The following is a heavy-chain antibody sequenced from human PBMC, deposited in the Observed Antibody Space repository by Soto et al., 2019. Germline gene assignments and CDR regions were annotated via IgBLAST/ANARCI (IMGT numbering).Heavy chain of an antibody. CDR1: GFTVNSNS. CDR3: AREGYDILTGYYSPYYMDV. D-gene: IGHD3-9*01. Sequence: GGSLRLSCTVSGFTVNSNSMSWVRQAPGKGLEWVSITYSGGTIYYADSVKGRFTISRDNAKNTLYLQMNSLRAEDTAVYYCAREGYDILTGYYSPYYMDVWGKGTTVTVSS. CDR2: TYSGGTI. J-gene: IGHJ6*03. V-gene: IGHV3-66*01.